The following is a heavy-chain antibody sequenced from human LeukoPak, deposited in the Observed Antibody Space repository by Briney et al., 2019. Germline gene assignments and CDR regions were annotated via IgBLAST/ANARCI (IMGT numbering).Heavy chain of an antibody. CDR2: ISSSGSTI. CDR3: ARSCYSTSCYWAFDI. V-gene: IGHV3-48*03. D-gene: IGHD2-2*01. J-gene: IGHJ3*02. CDR1: GFTFSSYE. Sequence: PGGSLRLSCAASGFTFSSYEMNWVRQAPGKGLEGVSYISSSGSTIYYADSVKGRFTISRDNAKNSLYLQMNSLRAEDTAVYYCARSCYSTSCYWAFDIWGQGTMVTVSS.